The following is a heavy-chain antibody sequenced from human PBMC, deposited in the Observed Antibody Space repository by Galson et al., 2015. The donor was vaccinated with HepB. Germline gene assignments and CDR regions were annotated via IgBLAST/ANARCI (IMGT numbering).Heavy chain of an antibody. Sequence: SLRLSCAASGFTFSSYWMSWVRQAPGKGLERVANIRQDGSEKYYVDSVKGRFTISRDNAKNSLYLQMNSLRAEDTAVYYCARDEPSGSYRFDSWGQGALVTVSS. CDR1: GFTFSSYW. J-gene: IGHJ4*02. CDR2: IRQDGSEK. D-gene: IGHD1-26*01. V-gene: IGHV3-7*01. CDR3: ARDEPSGSYRFDS.